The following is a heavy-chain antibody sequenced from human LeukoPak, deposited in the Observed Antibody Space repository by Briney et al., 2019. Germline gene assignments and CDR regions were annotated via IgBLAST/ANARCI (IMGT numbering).Heavy chain of an antibody. CDR3: ARKGHPRRGYYYMDV. CDR2: ISAYNGNT. D-gene: IGHD3-10*01. J-gene: IGHJ6*03. V-gene: IGHV1-18*01. CDR1: GYTFTSYG. Sequence: GASVKVSCKASGYTFTSYGISWVRPAPGQGLEWMGWISAYNGNTNYAQKLQGRVTMTTDTSTSTAYMELRSLGSDDTAVYYCARKGHPRRGYYYMDVWGKGTTVTVSS.